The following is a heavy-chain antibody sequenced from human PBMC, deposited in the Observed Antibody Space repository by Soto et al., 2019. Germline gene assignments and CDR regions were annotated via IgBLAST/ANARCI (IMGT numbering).Heavy chain of an antibody. J-gene: IGHJ3*02. CDR3: ATERIIAAWLGAFDI. V-gene: IGHV3-53*04. D-gene: IGHD6-6*01. CDR2: IYSGGST. CDR1: GFTVSSNY. Sequence: EVQLVESGGGLVQPGGSLRLSCAASGFTVSSNYMSWVRQAPGKGLEWVSVIYSGGSTYYADSVKGRFTISRHNSKNTLYLQMNSLRAEDTAVYYCATERIIAAWLGAFDIWGQGTMVTVSS.